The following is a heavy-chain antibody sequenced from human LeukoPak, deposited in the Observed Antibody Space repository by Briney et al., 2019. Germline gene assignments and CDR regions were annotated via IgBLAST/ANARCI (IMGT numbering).Heavy chain of an antibody. CDR2: ISSTSSYI. Sequence: GGSLSLACVPSGFSLSSYSMNWVRQAPGKGMEWVASISSTSSYIYYADSVKSRFTITRDNAKNSLYLQMNSLRAEDTAVYYCARDKVATMDYWGQGTLVTVSS. D-gene: IGHD5-24*01. CDR1: GFSLSSYS. CDR3: ARDKVATMDY. V-gene: IGHV3-21*01. J-gene: IGHJ4*02.